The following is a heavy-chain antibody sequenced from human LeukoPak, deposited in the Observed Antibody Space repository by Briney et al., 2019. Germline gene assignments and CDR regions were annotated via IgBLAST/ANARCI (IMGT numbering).Heavy chain of an antibody. CDR2: INRAGDP. V-gene: IGHV3-23*01. CDR1: GFTFSSEV. Sequence: GGSMRLSCAASGFTFSSEVMTWVRQAPGKGLECVAAINRAGDPSYVDSVKGRFTISRDNSKNMLQLEMNSLRVEDSAVYYCVKDRPRSGWAFDYWGQGTLVTVSS. J-gene: IGHJ4*02. CDR3: VKDRPRSGWAFDY. D-gene: IGHD6-19*01.